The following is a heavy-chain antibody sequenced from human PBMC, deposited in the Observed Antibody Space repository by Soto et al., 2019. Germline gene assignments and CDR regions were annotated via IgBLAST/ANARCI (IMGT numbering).Heavy chain of an antibody. CDR3: GKGGGSTYYYYMDV. J-gene: IGHJ6*03. Sequence: EVQVLESGGGLLQPGGSLRLSCAASGYTFSSYAMSWVRQAPGKWLEWVSSISDSGGATNYAESVKGRFPISRDNSKNTVYLQMASLRPEDTAVYYCGKGGGSTYYYYMDVWGKGTTVTVSS. CDR1: GYTFSSYA. V-gene: IGHV3-23*01. CDR2: ISDSGGAT. D-gene: IGHD6-13*01.